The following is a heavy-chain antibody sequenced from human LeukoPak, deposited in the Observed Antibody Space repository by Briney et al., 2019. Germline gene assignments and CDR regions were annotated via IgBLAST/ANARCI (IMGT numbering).Heavy chain of an antibody. CDR1: GYTFTSYG. Sequence: ASVTVSCKAFGYTFTSYGINWVRQAPGQGLEWVAWMNPNSGNTGYVQKFRSRLTMTRDTSISSAYMELSSLGSEDTAVYYCVRSSSLVRGVIILTSNHHGIHWGQGTLVTVSS. V-gene: IGHV1-8*01. CDR3: VRSSSLVRGVIILTSNHHGIH. D-gene: IGHD3-10*01. CDR2: MNPNSGNT. J-gene: IGHJ4*02.